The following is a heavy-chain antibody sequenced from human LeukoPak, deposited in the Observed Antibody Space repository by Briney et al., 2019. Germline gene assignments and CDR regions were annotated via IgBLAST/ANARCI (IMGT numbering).Heavy chain of an antibody. CDR3: ARGTRQVWLYYFDY. J-gene: IGHJ4*02. CDR2: ISYDGSNK. V-gene: IGHV3-30-3*01. Sequence: GGSLRLSCAASGFTFSSYAMHWVRQAPGKGLEWVAVISYDGSNKYYADSVKGRFTISRDNSKNTLYLQMNSLRAEDTAVYYCARGTRQVWLYYFDYWGQGTLVTVSS. D-gene: IGHD5-18*01. CDR1: GFTFSSYA.